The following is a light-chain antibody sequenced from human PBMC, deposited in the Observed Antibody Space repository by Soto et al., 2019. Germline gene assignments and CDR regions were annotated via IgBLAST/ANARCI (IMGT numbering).Light chain of an antibody. V-gene: IGKV1-5*01. CDR2: DAS. J-gene: IGKJ1*01. Sequence: DIQMTQSPSTLSASVGDRVTITCRASQSVARWLAWHQQKPGKAPKLLIYDASSLESGVPSRFRGSGSGTEFTLTITSLQPDDFATYYCQQYHTYSWTFGQGTKVEIK. CDR3: QQYHTYSWT. CDR1: QSVARW.